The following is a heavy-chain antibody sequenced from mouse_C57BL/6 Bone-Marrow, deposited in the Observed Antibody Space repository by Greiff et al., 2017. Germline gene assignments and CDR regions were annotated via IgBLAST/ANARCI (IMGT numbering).Heavy chain of an antibody. V-gene: IGHV1-59*01. D-gene: IGHD2-1*01. J-gene: IGHJ2*01. Sequence: VQLQQPGAELVRPGTSVKLSCKASGYTFTSYWMHWVKQRPGQGLAWIGVIDPSDSYTNYNQKFKGKATLTVDTSSSTAYMQLSSLTSEDSAVYYWAREGAIYYGNFYYFDYWGQGTTLTVAS. CDR3: AREGAIYYGNFYYFDY. CDR2: IDPSDSYT. CDR1: GYTFTSYW.